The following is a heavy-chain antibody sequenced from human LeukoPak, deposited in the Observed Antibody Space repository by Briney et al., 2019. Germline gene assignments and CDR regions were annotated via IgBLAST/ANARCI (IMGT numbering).Heavy chain of an antibody. Sequence: GGSLRLSCAASGFTFSSYSMNWVRQAPGKGLEWVSSISSSSSYIYYADSVKGRFTISRENAKNSLYLQMNSLRAEDTAVYYCARTSLNSYSSGWPFDYWGQGTLVTVSS. D-gene: IGHD6-19*01. CDR1: GFTFSSYS. CDR2: ISSSSSYI. J-gene: IGHJ4*02. CDR3: ARTSLNSYSSGWPFDY. V-gene: IGHV3-21*01.